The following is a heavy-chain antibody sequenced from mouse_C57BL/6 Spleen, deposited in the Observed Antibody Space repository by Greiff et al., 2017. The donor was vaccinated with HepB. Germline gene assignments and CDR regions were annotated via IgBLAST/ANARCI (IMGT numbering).Heavy chain of an antibody. V-gene: IGHV1-4*01. CDR3: ARYYYGNYDYAMDY. Sequence: QVQLQQSGAELARPGASVKMSCKASGYSFTSYTMHWVKQRPGQGLEWIGYINPSSGYTKYNQKFKDKATLTANKSSSTDYMQLSSRTSEDSAVYYCARYYYGNYDYAMDYWGQGTSVTVSS. CDR2: INPSSGYT. CDR1: GYSFTSYT. J-gene: IGHJ4*01. D-gene: IGHD2-1*01.